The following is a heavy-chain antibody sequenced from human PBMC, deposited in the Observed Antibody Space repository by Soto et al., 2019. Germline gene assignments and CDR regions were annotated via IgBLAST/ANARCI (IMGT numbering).Heavy chain of an antibody. CDR1: GGSSGNYY. D-gene: IGHD3-16*02. J-gene: IGHJ6*02. CDR3: ARDSFYYYGMEV. Sequence: SLTCTVSGGSSGNYYWTWIRQPPGKGLEWIGYIYNTGSTNSNPSLKGRVTISLDTSQNQFSLKLSSVTAADTAVYYCARDSFYYYGMEVWGPGTTVTVSS. V-gene: IGHV4-59*01. CDR2: IYNTGST.